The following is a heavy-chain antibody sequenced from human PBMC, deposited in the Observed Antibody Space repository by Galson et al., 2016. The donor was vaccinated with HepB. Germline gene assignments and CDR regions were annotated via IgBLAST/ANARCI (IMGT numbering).Heavy chain of an antibody. V-gene: IGHV2-70*11. D-gene: IGHD3-10*01. Sequence: PALVKPTQTLTLTCTFSGFSLSTSGMCVSWIRQPPGKALECLARIDWDDDKYYRTSLKTRLTISKDTSKNQVVLTMTNMDPAETGTYYCARIPVTVVRGAKVYYGMDVWGQGTTVTVSS. CDR2: IDWDDDK. CDR1: GFSLSTSGMC. CDR3: ARIPVTVVRGAKVYYGMDV. J-gene: IGHJ6*02.